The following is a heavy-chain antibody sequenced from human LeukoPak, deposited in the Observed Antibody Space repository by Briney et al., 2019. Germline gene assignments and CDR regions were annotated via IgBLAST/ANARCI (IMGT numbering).Heavy chain of an antibody. J-gene: IGHJ3*02. CDR2: ISSSSSYI. D-gene: IGHD2-21*02. Sequence: GGSLRLSCAASGFTFSSYTMNWVRQAPGKGLEWVSSISSSSSYIYYADSVKGRFTISRDKAKDSLYLQMNSLRAEDTAVYYYARDSYGCVVTSNDAFDIWGQGTMVTVSS. V-gene: IGHV3-21*01. CDR1: GFTFSSYT. CDR3: ARDSYGCVVTSNDAFDI.